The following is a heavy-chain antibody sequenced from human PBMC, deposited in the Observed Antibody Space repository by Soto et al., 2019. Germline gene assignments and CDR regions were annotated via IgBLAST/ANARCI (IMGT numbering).Heavy chain of an antibody. CDR1: GFTFSSYA. D-gene: IGHD6-13*01. CDR3: ARAAIRAAAGNRYLFNWVDP. Sequence: QVQLVESGGGVVQPGMSLTLSCAASGFTFSSYAMHWVRQAPGKGLEWVAVISYDGSNKYYADSVKGRFPISRDNSKNQLHLQMNSLRAEDTAVSYCARAAIRAAAGNRYLFNWVDPWGQGTLVTVSS. CDR2: ISYDGSNK. V-gene: IGHV3-30-3*01. J-gene: IGHJ5*02.